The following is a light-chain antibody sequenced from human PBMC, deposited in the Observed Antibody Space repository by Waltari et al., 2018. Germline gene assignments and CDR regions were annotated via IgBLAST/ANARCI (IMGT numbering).Light chain of an antibody. CDR3: QTGGHGTWV. CDR2: INSDGSH. CDR1: SGHSTNV. Sequence: QLVLTQSPSASASLGASVKLTCTLDSGHSTNVIAWLQQQPEKGPRYLMKINSDGSHVKGDGIPDRFSGSGSWAERYLTISSLQSEDEADYYCQTGGHGTWVFGGGTKLTVL. J-gene: IGLJ3*02. V-gene: IGLV4-69*01.